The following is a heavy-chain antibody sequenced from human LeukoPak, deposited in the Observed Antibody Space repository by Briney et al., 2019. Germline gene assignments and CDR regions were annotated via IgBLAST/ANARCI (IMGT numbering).Heavy chain of an antibody. CDR3: ARDIPGGYDSNWFDP. CDR1: GGSISSYY. V-gene: IGHV4-59*01. D-gene: IGHD5-12*01. CDR2: IYYSGST. J-gene: IGHJ5*02. Sequence: SETLSLTCTVSGGSISSYYWSWIRQPPGKGLEWIGYIYYSGSTNYNPSLKSRVTISVDTSKNRFSLKLSSVTAADTAVYYCARDIPGGYDSNWFDPWGQGTLVTVSS.